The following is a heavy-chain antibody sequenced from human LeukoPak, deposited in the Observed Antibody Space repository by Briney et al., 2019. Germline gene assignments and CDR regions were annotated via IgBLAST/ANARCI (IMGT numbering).Heavy chain of an antibody. CDR2: IRYDGSNK. D-gene: IGHD6-25*01. J-gene: IGHJ5*02. CDR1: GFTFSSYG. Sequence: GGSLRLSCAASGFTFSSYGMHWVRQAPGKGLEWVAFIRYDGSNKYYADSVKGRFTISRDNSKNTLYPQMNSLRAEDTAVYYCAKEAASPPEDWFDPWGREPWSPSPQ. V-gene: IGHV3-30*02. CDR3: AKEAASPPEDWFDP.